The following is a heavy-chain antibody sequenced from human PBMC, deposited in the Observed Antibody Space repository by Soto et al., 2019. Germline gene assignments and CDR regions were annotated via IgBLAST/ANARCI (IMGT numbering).Heavy chain of an antibody. CDR2: VYISGST. CDR1: GGSISTYY. CDR3: ARGGRDGFDI. V-gene: IGHV4-4*07. J-gene: IGHJ3*02. Sequence: QVQLQESGPGLVKPSETLSLTCTVSGGSISTYYWNWIRQSAGKGLEWIGRVYISGSTNYHPSLKSRVAMSVDTSNSQFSLKVTSVTAGDTAVDCCARGGRDGFDIWGQETMFTVSS.